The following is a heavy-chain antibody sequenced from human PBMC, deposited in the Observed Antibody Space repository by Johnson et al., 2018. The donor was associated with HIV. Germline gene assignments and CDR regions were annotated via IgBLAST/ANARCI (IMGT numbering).Heavy chain of an antibody. Sequence: QAQLVESGGGVVQPGRSLRLSCAASGFTFSIYAMHWVRQAPGKGLEWVAVISYDGSNKYYADSVKGRFTISRDNSKNTLYLQMNSLRAEDTAVYYCAKDAGQRGARAFDIWGQGTMVTVSS. CDR1: GFTFSIYA. CDR2: ISYDGSNK. CDR3: AKDAGQRGARAFDI. J-gene: IGHJ3*02. V-gene: IGHV3-30-3*01. D-gene: IGHD6-25*01.